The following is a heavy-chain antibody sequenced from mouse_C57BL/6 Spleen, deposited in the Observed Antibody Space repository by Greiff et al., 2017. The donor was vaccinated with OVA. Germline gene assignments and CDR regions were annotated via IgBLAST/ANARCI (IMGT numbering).Heavy chain of an antibody. CDR2: ISSGSSTI. CDR1: GFTFSDYG. J-gene: IGHJ4*01. Sequence: EVKLQESGGGLVKPGGSLKLSCAASGFTFSDYGMHWVRQAPEKGLEWVAYISSGSSTIYYADPVKGRFTISRDNAKNTLFLQMTSLSSEDTAMYYCARGKFISSMDYWGKGTSVTVSS. V-gene: IGHV5-17*01. D-gene: IGHD1-1*01. CDR3: ARGKFISSMDY.